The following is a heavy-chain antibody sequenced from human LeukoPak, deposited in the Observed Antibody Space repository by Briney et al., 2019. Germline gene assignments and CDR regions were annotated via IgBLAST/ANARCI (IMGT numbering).Heavy chain of an antibody. J-gene: IGHJ3*02. CDR3: ARELGCSGGSCYSDGAFDI. CDR2: IYYSGSP. Sequence: PSETLSLTCTVSGGSISSYYWSWIRQPPGKGLEWIGYIYYSGSPNYNPSIKSRVTISVDTSKNQFSLKLSSVTAADTAVYYCARELGCSGGSCYSDGAFDIWGQGTMVTVSS. CDR1: GGSISSYY. V-gene: IGHV4-59*01. D-gene: IGHD2-15*01.